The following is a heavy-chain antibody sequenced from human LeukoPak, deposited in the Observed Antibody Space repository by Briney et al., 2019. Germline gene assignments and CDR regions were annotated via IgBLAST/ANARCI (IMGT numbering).Heavy chain of an antibody. Sequence: SETLSLTCTVSGGSISSYYWSWIRQPAGKGLEWIGRIYTSGSTNYNPSLKSRVTMSVDTSKNQFSLQLSSVTAADTAVYYCARAGDILTGYNWFDPWGQGTLVTVSS. V-gene: IGHV4-4*07. J-gene: IGHJ5*02. CDR1: GGSISSYY. D-gene: IGHD3-9*01. CDR2: IYTSGST. CDR3: ARAGDILTGYNWFDP.